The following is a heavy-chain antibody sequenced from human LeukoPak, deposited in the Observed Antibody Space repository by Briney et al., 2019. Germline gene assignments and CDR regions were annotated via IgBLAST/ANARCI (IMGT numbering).Heavy chain of an antibody. Sequence: ASVKVSCKASGYTFTSYYMHWVRQAPGQGLEWMGGIIPIFGTANYAQKFQGRVTITADESTSTAYMELSSLRSEDTAVYYCASSYYYGSYTSLAYWGQGTLVTVSS. CDR2: IIPIFGTA. CDR1: GYTFTSYY. V-gene: IGHV1-69*13. J-gene: IGHJ4*02. CDR3: ASSYYYGSYTSLAY. D-gene: IGHD3-10*01.